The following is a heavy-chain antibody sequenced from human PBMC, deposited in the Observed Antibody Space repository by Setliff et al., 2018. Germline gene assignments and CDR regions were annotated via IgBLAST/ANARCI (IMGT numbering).Heavy chain of an antibody. CDR2: IDHSGST. CDR3: GRPLVGVTTGFEN. Sequence: PSETLSLTCAVSGYSISSGYYWGWIRQPPGKGLEWIGSIDHSGSTHYNPSLKSRVTISVDTAKNQFSLKLRSVTAADTAVYYCGRPLVGVTTGFENWGQGTQVTVSS. J-gene: IGHJ4*02. CDR1: GYSISSGYY. D-gene: IGHD1-26*01. V-gene: IGHV4-38-2*01.